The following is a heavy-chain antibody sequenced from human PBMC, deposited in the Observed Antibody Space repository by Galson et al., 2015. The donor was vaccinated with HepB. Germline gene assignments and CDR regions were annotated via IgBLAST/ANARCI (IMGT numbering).Heavy chain of an antibody. J-gene: IGHJ3*01. CDR3: ARDTTIFPTRGALDF. Sequence: SVKVSCKASGYRFINYGISWVRQAPGQGLEWMGSLSAYNGNANYAQKFQDRVSVTTDISTTTAYMELRSLRFDDTAVYYCARDTTIFPTRGALDFWGQGTMVTVSS. V-gene: IGHV1-18*01. D-gene: IGHD3-3*01. CDR1: GYRFINYG. CDR2: LSAYNGNA.